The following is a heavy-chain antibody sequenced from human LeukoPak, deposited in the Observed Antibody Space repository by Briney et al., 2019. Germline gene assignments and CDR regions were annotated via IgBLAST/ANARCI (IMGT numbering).Heavy chain of an antibody. CDR2: INPNSGGT. Sequence: ASVKVSCKASGYTFTGYYMHWVRPAPGQGLEWMGWINPNSGGTNYAQKFQGRVTMTRDTSISTAYMELSRLRSDDTAVYYCARDSYYYDSSGYYYYWGQGTLVTVSS. D-gene: IGHD3-22*01. CDR3: ARDSYYYDSSGYYYY. CDR1: GYTFTGYY. V-gene: IGHV1-2*02. J-gene: IGHJ4*02.